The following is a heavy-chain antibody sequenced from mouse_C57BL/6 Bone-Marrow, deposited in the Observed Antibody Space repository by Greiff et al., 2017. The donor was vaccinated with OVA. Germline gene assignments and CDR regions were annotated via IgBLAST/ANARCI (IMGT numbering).Heavy chain of an antibody. Sequence: VQLQQSGPELVKPGASVKISCKASGYTFTDYYMNWVKQSHGKSLEWIGDINPNNGGTSYNQKFKGKATLTVDKSSSTAYMELRSLTSEDSAVYYCATDYAGDYWGQGTTLTVSS. CDR2: INPNNGGT. J-gene: IGHJ2*01. V-gene: IGHV1-26*01. CDR3: ATDYAGDY. CDR1: GYTFTDYY. D-gene: IGHD2-4*01.